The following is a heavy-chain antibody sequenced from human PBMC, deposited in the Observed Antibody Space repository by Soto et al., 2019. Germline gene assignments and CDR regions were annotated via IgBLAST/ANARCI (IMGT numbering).Heavy chain of an antibody. CDR2: ISDSGGST. J-gene: IGHJ4*02. V-gene: IGHV3-23*01. D-gene: IGHD3-16*02. CDR1: GFTFSSYA. CDR3: AKTGFYDYIWGSYRYTDY. Sequence: GGSLRLSCAASGFTFSSYAMSWVRQAPGKGLEWVSGISDSGGSTYYADSVKGRFTISRDNSKNTLYLQMNSLRAEDTAVYYCAKTGFYDYIWGSYRYTDYWGQGT.